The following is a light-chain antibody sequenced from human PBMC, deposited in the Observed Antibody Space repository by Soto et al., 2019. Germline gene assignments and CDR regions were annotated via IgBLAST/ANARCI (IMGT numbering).Light chain of an antibody. CDR2: SNN. J-gene: IGLJ3*02. V-gene: IGLV1-44*01. CDR3: AAWDNSLNGWV. Sequence: QSVLTQPPSASGTPGLRVTISCSESTSSIGSHNVNWYQHLPGTAPNLLIYSNNKRPSGVPDRFSGSKSGTSASLAISGLQSEDEADYYCAAWDNSLNGWVFGGGTKLTVL. CDR1: TSSIGSHN.